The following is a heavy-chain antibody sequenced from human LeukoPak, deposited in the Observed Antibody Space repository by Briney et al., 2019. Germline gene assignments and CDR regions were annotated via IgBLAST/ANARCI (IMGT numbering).Heavy chain of an antibody. V-gene: IGHV5-51*01. CDR2: IYPGDSGT. CDR3: ARRTEDIVVVPAAYNWFDP. Sequence: GESLKISCKGSGYSLTSYWIGWVRQMPGKGLEWMGIIYPGDSGTRYSPSFQGQVTISADKSISTAYLQWSSLKASDTAMYYCARRTEDIVVVPAAYNWFDPWGQGTLVTVSS. D-gene: IGHD2-2*01. J-gene: IGHJ5*02. CDR1: GYSLTSYW.